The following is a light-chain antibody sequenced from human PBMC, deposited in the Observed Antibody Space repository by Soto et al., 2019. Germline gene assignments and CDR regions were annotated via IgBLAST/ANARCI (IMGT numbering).Light chain of an antibody. CDR2: GSS. Sequence: DLAIIPTASSVSAYVGYVVTIICRASQGVSDWVAWYQQKPGEAPKLLIYGSSSLLSGVPSRFSGTRSGTDFTLTISSLQPEDFATYYCQQDNSYTWTFGQGTKVDIK. CDR1: QGVSDW. J-gene: IGKJ1*01. CDR3: QQDNSYTWT. V-gene: IGKV1-12*01.